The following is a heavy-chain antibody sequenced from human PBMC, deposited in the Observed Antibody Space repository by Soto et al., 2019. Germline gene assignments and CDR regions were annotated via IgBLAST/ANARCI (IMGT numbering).Heavy chain of an antibody. CDR3: ARDRIAVAGYYYYGMDV. CDR2: IIPIFGTA. Sequence: GASVKVSCKSSGGTFSSSAISWVRQAPGQGLEWMGGIIPIFGTANYAQKFQGRVTITADESTSTAYMELSSLRSEDTAVYYCARDRIAVAGYYYYGMDVWGQGTTVTV. D-gene: IGHD6-19*01. J-gene: IGHJ6*02. V-gene: IGHV1-69*13. CDR1: GGTFSSSA.